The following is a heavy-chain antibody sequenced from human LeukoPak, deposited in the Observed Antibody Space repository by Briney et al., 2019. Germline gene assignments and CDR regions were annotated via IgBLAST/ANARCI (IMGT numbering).Heavy chain of an antibody. Sequence: TSETLSLTCAVYGGSFSGYYLSWIRQPPGKGLEWIGEINHSGSTNYNPSLKSRVTISVDTSKNQFSLKLSSVTAADTAVYYCARGLVVDAFDIWGQGTTVTVSS. CDR1: GGSFSGYY. J-gene: IGHJ3*02. V-gene: IGHV4-34*01. CDR3: ARGLVVDAFDI. D-gene: IGHD2-15*01. CDR2: INHSGST.